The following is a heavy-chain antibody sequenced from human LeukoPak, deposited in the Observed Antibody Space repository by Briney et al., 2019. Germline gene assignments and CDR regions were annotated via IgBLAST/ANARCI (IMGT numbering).Heavy chain of an antibody. CDR2: IYYSGST. CDR1: GGSISSYY. CDR3: ARTPDSSGYFDY. D-gene: IGHD6-19*01. V-gene: IGHV4-59*01. Sequence: SETLSLTCTVSGGSISSYYWSWIRQPPGKGLEWIGYIYYSGSTNYNPSLKSRVTISVDTSKNQFSLKPSSVTAADTAVYYCARTPDSSGYFDYWGQGTLVTVSS. J-gene: IGHJ4*02.